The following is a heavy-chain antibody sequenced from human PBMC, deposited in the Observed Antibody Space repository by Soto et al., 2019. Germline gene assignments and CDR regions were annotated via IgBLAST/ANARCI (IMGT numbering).Heavy chain of an antibody. CDR1: GVTFSSYW. J-gene: IGHJ4*02. V-gene: IGHV3-7*01. CDR3: ARDKGRSPLDY. Sequence: PGGSVRLSCAASGVTFSSYWMSWVRQAPGKGLEWVANIKQDGSEKYYVDSVKGRFTISRDNAKNSLYLQMNSLRAEDTAVYYCARDKGRSPLDYWGQGT. CDR2: IKQDGSEK. D-gene: IGHD2-15*01.